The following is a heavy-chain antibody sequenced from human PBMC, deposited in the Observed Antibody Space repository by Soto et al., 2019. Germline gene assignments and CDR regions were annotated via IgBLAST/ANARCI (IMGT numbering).Heavy chain of an antibody. Sequence: EVPLVESGGGLVQPGGSLRLSCAASEFTFNVYWVHCVRQAPGKGLVWVAHMNRDGTNINYADSVKGRFTISRDHAKNALYLQMNSLRVEDTAVYYCVRDRGQPDAFDIWGQGTVVTVSA. CDR2: MNRDGTNI. V-gene: IGHV3-74*01. J-gene: IGHJ3*02. CDR3: VRDRGQPDAFDI. CDR1: EFTFNVYW. D-gene: IGHD1-1*01.